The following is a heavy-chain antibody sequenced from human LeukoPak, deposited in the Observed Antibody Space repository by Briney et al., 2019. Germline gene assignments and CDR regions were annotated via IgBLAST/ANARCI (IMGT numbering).Heavy chain of an antibody. CDR3: ARLLWYGGSTRGYYMDV. Sequence: SETLSLTCTVSGGSISSSSYYWGWLRQPPGKGLEGIGSIYYSGSTYYNPSLKSRVAISVDASKNQFSLKLRSVTAADTAVYYCARLLWYGGSTRGYYMDVWGKGTTVTVSS. D-gene: IGHD2-2*01. V-gene: IGHV4-39*01. CDR1: GGSISSSSYY. J-gene: IGHJ6*03. CDR2: IYYSGST.